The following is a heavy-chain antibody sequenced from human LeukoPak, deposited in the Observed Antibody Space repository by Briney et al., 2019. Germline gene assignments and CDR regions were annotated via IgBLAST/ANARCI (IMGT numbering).Heavy chain of an antibody. V-gene: IGHV3-21*01. CDR3: ANQFLGGDFDI. J-gene: IGHJ3*02. CDR1: GFTFSSYS. D-gene: IGHD3-10*01. Sequence: PGGSLRLSCAASGFTFSSYSMNWVRQAPGKGLEWVSSISSSSSYIYYADSVKGRFTISRDNAKNPLYLQMNSLRAEDTAVYYCANQFLGGDFDIWGQGTMVTVSS. CDR2: ISSSSSYI.